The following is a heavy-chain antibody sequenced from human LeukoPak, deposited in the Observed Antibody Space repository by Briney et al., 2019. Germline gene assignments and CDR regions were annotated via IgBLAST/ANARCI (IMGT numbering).Heavy chain of an antibody. CDR1: GFTFSSYA. D-gene: IGHD2-2*01. CDR3: ARDASYLYYYYYGMDV. V-gene: IGHV3-23*01. Sequence: GGSLRLSCAASGFTFSSYAMSWVRQAPGKGLEWVSAISGSGGSTYYADSVKGRFTISRDNSKNTLYLQMNSLRAEDTAVYYCARDASYLYYYYYGMDVWGQGTTVTVSS. CDR2: ISGSGGST. J-gene: IGHJ6*02.